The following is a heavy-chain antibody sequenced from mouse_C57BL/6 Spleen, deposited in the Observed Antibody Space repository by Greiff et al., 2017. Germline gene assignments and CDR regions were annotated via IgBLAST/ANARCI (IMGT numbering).Heavy chain of an antibody. V-gene: IGHV14-3*01. D-gene: IGHD1-1*01. CDR1: GFNIKNTY. CDR2: IDPANGNT. CDR3: ARGTTVVSNYFDD. Sequence: EVKLVESVAELVRPGASVKLSCTASGFNIKNTYMHWVKQRPEQGLEWIGRIDPANGNTKYAPKFQGKATITADTSSNTAYLQLSSLTSEDTAIYYCARGTTVVSNYFDDWGQGTTLTVSS. J-gene: IGHJ2*01.